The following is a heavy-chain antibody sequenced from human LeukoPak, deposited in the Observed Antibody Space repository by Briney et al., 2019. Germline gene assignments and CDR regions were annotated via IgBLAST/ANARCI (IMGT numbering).Heavy chain of an antibody. CDR2: ISGSGDST. Sequence: GGSLRLSCATSGFTFSNSGMNRVRQAPGKGLEWVSTISGSGDSTYYADSVKGRFTSSRDNSKNTLYLQMNSLRPEDTSVYYCARSPTSWYFDYWGQGTLVTVSS. CDR3: ARSPTSWYFDY. CDR1: GFTFSNSG. J-gene: IGHJ4*02. V-gene: IGHV3-23*01. D-gene: IGHD2-2*01.